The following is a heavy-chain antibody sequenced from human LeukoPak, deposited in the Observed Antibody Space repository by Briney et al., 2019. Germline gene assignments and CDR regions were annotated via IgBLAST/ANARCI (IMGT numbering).Heavy chain of an antibody. CDR1: GFTFSNAW. V-gene: IGHV3-15*01. CDR2: IKSKTDGGTT. J-gene: IGHJ4*02. D-gene: IGHD3-22*01. Sequence: PGGSLRLSCAASGFTFSNAWMSWVRQAPGKGLEWVGRIKSKTDGGTTDYAAPAKGRFTISRDDSKNTLYLQMNSLKTEDTAVYYCTTDQDSGYYDSSGFVPFDYWGQGTLVTVSS. CDR3: TTDQDSGYYDSSGFVPFDY.